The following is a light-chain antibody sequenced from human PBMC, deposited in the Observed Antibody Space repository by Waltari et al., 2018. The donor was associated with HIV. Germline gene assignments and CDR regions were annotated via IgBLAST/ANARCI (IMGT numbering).Light chain of an antibody. J-gene: IGLJ3*02. V-gene: IGLV2-14*03. CDR1: SGDIGTYNH. Sequence: QSALTQPASVSGSLGQSITISFIGSSGDIGTYNHVSWYQQYPDKAPLLLIRAVTTRHSGIPLRFSASTSGRTATLTISGLQAEDEADYYCSSYITTGTILFGGGTKVTVL. CDR2: AVT. CDR3: SSYITTGTIL.